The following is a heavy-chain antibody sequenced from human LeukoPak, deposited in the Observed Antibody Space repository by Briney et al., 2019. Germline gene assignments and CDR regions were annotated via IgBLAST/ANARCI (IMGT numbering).Heavy chain of an antibody. CDR2: ISYDGSNK. J-gene: IGHJ4*02. D-gene: IGHD1-26*01. Sequence: GGSLRLSCAASGFTFGSYAMHWVRQAPGKGLEWVAVISYDGSNKYYADSVKGRFTISRDNSKNTLYLQMNSLRAEDTAVYYCARDRSIGWELGNLAFDYWGQGTLVTVSS. CDR1: GFTFGSYA. V-gene: IGHV3-30*04. CDR3: ARDRSIGWELGNLAFDY.